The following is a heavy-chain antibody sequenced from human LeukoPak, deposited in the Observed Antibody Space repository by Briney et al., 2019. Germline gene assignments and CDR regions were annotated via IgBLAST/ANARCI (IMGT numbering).Heavy chain of an antibody. D-gene: IGHD3-3*01. Sequence: PSETLSLTCAVYGGSFSGYYWSWIRQPPGKGLEWIGEINHSGSTNYNPSLKSRVTISVDTSKNQFSLKLSSVTAADTAVYYCASPFPSGFWSVYPHGAQGTLVTVPS. J-gene: IGHJ4*02. CDR2: INHSGST. V-gene: IGHV4-34*01. CDR1: GGSFSGYY. CDR3: ASPFPSGFWSVYPH.